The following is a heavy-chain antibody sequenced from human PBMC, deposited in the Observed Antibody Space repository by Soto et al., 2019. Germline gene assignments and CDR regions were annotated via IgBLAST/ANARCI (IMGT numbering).Heavy chain of an antibody. CDR2: INSDGSST. CDR3: ARDLKWELLGRGEAFYY. V-gene: IGHV3-74*01. Sequence: EVQLVESGGGLVQPGGSLRLSCAASGFTFSSYWMHWVRQAPGKGLVWVSRINSDGSSTSYADSVKGRFTISRDNAKNTLYLQMKSLRAEDTAVYYCARDLKWELLGRGEAFYYWGQGTLVTGSS. CDR1: GFTFSSYW. J-gene: IGHJ4*02. D-gene: IGHD1-26*01.